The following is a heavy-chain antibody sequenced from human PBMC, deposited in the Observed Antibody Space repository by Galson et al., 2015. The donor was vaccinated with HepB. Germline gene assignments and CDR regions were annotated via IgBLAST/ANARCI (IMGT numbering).Heavy chain of an antibody. V-gene: IGHV3-7*01. J-gene: IGHJ4*02. CDR2: IKQDGSEK. Sequence: SLRLSCAASGFTFSSYWMSWVRQAPGKGLEWVANIKQDGSEKYYVDSVKGRFTISRDNAKNSLYLQMNSLRAEDTAVYYCARDRGYSGYDSHNHDYWGQGTLVTVSS. CDR1: GFTFSSYW. D-gene: IGHD5-12*01. CDR3: ARDRGYSGYDSHNHDY.